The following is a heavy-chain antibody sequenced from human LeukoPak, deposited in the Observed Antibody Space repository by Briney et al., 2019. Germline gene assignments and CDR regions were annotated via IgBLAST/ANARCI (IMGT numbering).Heavy chain of an antibody. CDR1: GYTFTGYY. CDR2: INPNSGGT. V-gene: IGHV1-2*02. J-gene: IGHJ4*02. D-gene: IGHD4-17*01. CDR3: ARADYGGIFLLDY. Sequence: ASVQVSCKASGYTFTGYYMHWVRQAPGQGLEWMGWINPNSGGTNYAQKFQGRVTMTRDTSISTAYMELSRLRSDDTAVYYCARADYGGIFLLDYWGQGTLVTVSS.